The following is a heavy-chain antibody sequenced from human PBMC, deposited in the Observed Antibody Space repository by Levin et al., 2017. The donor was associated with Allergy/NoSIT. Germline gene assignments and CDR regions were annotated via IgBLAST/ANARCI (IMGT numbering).Heavy chain of an antibody. Sequence: SQTLSLPCTVSGGSISSYYWSWIRQPAGKGLEWIGRIYTSGSTNYNPSLKSRVTMSVDTSKNQFSLKLSSVTAADTAVYYCARERRGLTVLDAFDIWGQGTMVTVSS. CDR3: ARERRGLTVLDAFDI. D-gene: IGHD4-17*01. J-gene: IGHJ3*02. V-gene: IGHV4-4*07. CDR2: IYTSGST. CDR1: GGSISSYY.